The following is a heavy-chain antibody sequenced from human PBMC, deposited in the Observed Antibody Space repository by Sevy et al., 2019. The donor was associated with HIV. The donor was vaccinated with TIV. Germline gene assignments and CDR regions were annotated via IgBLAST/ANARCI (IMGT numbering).Heavy chain of an antibody. CDR3: AGENAWGRGYS. J-gene: IGHJ4*02. V-gene: IGHV1-2*02. CDR2: INPNSGDT. D-gene: IGHD1-26*01. CDR1: GYTFTDYH. Sequence: ASVKVSCKASGYTFTDYHIHWVRQAPGQGPEWMGWINPNSGDTDYAQKFQGRLTMTTDTSITTAYMELSRLRSDDTAMYYCAGENAWGRGYSWGQGTLVTVSS.